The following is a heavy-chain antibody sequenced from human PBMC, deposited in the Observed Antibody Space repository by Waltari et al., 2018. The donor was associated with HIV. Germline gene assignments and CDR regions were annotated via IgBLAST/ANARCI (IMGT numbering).Heavy chain of an antibody. Sequence: EVQLVESGGGLVQPGGSLRLSCAASGFTFSSYWMSWVRPAPGKGLGWVANIKQDGSEKYYVDSVKGRFTISRDNAKNSLYLQMNSLRAEDTAVYYCARVGIRGYFDYWGQGTLVTVSS. CDR3: ARVGIRGYFDY. CDR2: IKQDGSEK. V-gene: IGHV3-7*01. J-gene: IGHJ4*02. CDR1: GFTFSSYW. D-gene: IGHD3-10*01.